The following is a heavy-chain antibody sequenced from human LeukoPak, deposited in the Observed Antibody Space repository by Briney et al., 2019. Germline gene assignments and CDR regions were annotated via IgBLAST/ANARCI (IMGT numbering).Heavy chain of an antibody. D-gene: IGHD2-8*01. J-gene: IGHJ3*02. Sequence: GASVKVSCKASGYTFTGYYMHWVRQAPGQGLEWMGWINPNSGGTNYAQKFQGRVTMTRDTSISTAYMELSRLRSDDTAVYYCARAEVVQMVYAIGEAFDIWGQGTMVTVSS. V-gene: IGHV1-2*02. CDR3: ARAEVVQMVYAIGEAFDI. CDR1: GYTFTGYY. CDR2: INPNSGGT.